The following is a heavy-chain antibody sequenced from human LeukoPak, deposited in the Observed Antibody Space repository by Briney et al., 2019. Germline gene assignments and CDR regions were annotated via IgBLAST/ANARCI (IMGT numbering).Heavy chain of an antibody. CDR3: ARDRRYCSGGSCYFDYFFDH. CDR2: ISYDGSIN. CDR1: GFTFNSYA. Sequence: PGGYLRLSCAASGFTFNSYAVHWVRQAPGKGLEWVAVISYDGSINFYAASVKGRFTISRDNSKNTLYLQMNSLRAEDTALYFCARDRRYCSGGSCYFDYFFDHWGQGTLVTVSS. J-gene: IGHJ4*02. D-gene: IGHD2-15*01. V-gene: IGHV3-30-3*01.